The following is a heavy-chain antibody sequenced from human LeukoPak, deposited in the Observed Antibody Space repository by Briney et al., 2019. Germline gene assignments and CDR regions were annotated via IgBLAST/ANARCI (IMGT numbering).Heavy chain of an antibody. V-gene: IGHV3-30*04. CDR3: ARDQLAYSGYDTLFDY. CDR2: ISYDGSNK. D-gene: IGHD5-12*01. Sequence: GGSLRLSCAASGFTFNSYAIHWVRQAPGKGLEWVAVISYDGSNKYYAESVKGRFTISRDDSKNTLYLQLNSLRPDDTAVYYCARDQLAYSGYDTLFDYWGQGTLVTVSS. CDR1: GFTFNSYA. J-gene: IGHJ4*02.